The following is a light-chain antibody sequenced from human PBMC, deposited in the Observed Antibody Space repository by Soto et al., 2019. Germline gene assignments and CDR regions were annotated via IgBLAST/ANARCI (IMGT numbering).Light chain of an antibody. CDR2: EVS. V-gene: IGLV2-8*01. Sequence: QSALTQPPSASGSPGQSVTISCTGTSSDVGAYNYVSWYQQLPGKAPKLIIYEVSKRPSGVPDRFSGSKSGNTASLTVSGLQAEDEADYYSTSYASNYSFLYVFGTGTKVTVL. J-gene: IGLJ1*01. CDR1: SSDVGAYNY. CDR3: TSYASNYSFLYV.